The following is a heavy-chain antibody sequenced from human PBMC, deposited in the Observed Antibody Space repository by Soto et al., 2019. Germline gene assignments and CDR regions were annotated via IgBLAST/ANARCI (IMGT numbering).Heavy chain of an antibody. V-gene: IGHV1-18*04. J-gene: IGHJ5*02. D-gene: IGHD6-6*01. CDR2: ISAYNGNT. CDR1: GYTFTSYG. Sequence: ASVKVSCKASGYTFTSYGINWVRQAPGQGLEWMGWISAYNGNTNYAQKLQGRVTMTTDTSTSTAYMELRSLRSDDTAVYYCARLYSSSSGDWFDPWGQGTLVTVSS. CDR3: ARLYSSSSGDWFDP.